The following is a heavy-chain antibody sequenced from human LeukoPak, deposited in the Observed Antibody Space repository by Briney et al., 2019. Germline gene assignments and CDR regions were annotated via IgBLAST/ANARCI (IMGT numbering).Heavy chain of an antibody. V-gene: IGHV3-30*02. CDR3: AQDRPLKGGFDP. CDR2: IRSNGVEK. J-gene: IGHJ5*02. D-gene: IGHD3-16*01. Sequence: GGSLRLSCVVSGFSLSTYGMLWVRQAPGKGLEWVSFIRSNGVEKYYEDSVKGRFTISRDNSKSTLYLQMNSLRTEDTALYYCAQDRPLKGGFDPWGQGSLVTVSS. CDR1: GFSLSTYG.